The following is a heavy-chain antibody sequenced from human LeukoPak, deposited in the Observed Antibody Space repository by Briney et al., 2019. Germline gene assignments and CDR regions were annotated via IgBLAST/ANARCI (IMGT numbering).Heavy chain of an antibody. J-gene: IGHJ6*03. CDR1: GFTFSRYW. CDR3: ARITTIFGVLKYYYYMDV. V-gene: IGHV3-7*01. CDR2: IKQDGSEK. D-gene: IGHD3-3*01. Sequence: GGSLRLSCAASGFTFSRYWMSWVRKAPGKGLEWVANIKQDGSEKYYVDSVKGRLTVSRDNAKNSLYLQMNSLRAEDTAVYYCARITTIFGVLKYYYYMDVWGKGTTVTVSS.